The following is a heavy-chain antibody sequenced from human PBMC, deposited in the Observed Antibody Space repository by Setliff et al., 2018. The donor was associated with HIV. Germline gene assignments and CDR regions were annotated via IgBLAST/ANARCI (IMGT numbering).Heavy chain of an antibody. D-gene: IGHD1-26*01. V-gene: IGHV4-4*08. Sequence: SETLSLTCSVSGISINGYYWSWIRQSPRTRLEWIGYVSSIGNTNYSPSLKSRVTISVDTSKNQSSLQLNSVTAADTAVYFCARTRAPYFFDFWGQGAQVTVSS. J-gene: IGHJ4*02. CDR3: ARTRAPYFFDF. CDR2: VSSIGNT. CDR1: GISINGYY.